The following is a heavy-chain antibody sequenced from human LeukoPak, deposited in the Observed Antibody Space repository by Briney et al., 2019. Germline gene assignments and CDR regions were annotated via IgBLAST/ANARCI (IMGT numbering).Heavy chain of an antibody. CDR2: ISYDGSSK. V-gene: IGHV3-30*04. J-gene: IGHJ1*01. CDR1: GFTFSSYA. D-gene: IGHD1-26*01. Sequence: PGGSLRLSCAASGFTFSSYAMHWVRQAPGKGLEWVAVISYDGSSKYSTDSVKGRFIISRDNSKNTLFLQMNSLQTEDTAVYYCARDPKPYTGSAEYFRHWGQGTLVTVSS. CDR3: ARDPKPYTGSAEYFRH.